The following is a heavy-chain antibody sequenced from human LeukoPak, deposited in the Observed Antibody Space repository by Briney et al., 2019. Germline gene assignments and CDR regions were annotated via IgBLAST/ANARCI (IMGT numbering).Heavy chain of an antibody. D-gene: IGHD5-18*01. J-gene: IGHJ4*02. V-gene: IGHV3-64*01. CDR2: ISSNGGST. CDR3: ARGGYMDTSSLSFDY. CDR1: GFTFSSYG. Sequence: GGSLRLSCAASGFTFSSYGMHWVRQAPGKGLEYVSAISSNGGSTYYANSAKGRFTISRDNSKNTLYLQMGSLRAEDMAVYYCARGGYMDTSSLSFDYWGQGTLVTVSS.